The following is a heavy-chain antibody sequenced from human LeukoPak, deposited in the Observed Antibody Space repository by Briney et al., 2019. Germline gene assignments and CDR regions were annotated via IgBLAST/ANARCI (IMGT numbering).Heavy chain of an antibody. Sequence: SETLSLTCSVSGDSITGYYWGWIRQPPGQGLEWIGNIYHSGSTYYNPSLKSRVTISVDTSKNQFSLKLSSVTAADTAVYYCAGDFWSGYYFRDWGQGTLVTVSS. V-gene: IGHV4-38-2*02. CDR1: GDSITGYY. J-gene: IGHJ4*02. D-gene: IGHD3-3*01. CDR2: IYHSGST. CDR3: AGDFWSGYYFRD.